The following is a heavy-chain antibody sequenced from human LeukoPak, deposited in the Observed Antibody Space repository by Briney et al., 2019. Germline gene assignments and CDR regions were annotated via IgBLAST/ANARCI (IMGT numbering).Heavy chain of an antibody. D-gene: IGHD2-15*01. CDR2: INHSGST. V-gene: IGHV4-34*01. J-gene: IGHJ4*02. Sequence: PSETLSLTCAVYGGSFSGYYWSWIRQPPGKGLEWIGEINHSGSTNYNPSLKSRVTISVDTSKNQFSLKLSSVTAADTAVYYCARERTEDYFDYWGQGTLVTVS. CDR1: GGSFSGYY. CDR3: ARERTEDYFDY.